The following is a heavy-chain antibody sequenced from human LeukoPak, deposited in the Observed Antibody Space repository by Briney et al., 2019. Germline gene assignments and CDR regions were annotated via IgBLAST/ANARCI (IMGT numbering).Heavy chain of an antibody. D-gene: IGHD3-9*01. J-gene: IGHJ6*02. CDR2: IKQDGSEK. Sequence: PGGSLRLSCAASGFTFSSYWMSWVRQAPGKGLEWVANIKQDGSEKYYVDSVKGRSTISRDNAKNSLYLQMNSLRAEDTAVYYCARDRGLRYFDWLLELYGMDVWGQGTTVTVSS. CDR1: GFTFSSYW. V-gene: IGHV3-7*01. CDR3: ARDRGLRYFDWLLELYGMDV.